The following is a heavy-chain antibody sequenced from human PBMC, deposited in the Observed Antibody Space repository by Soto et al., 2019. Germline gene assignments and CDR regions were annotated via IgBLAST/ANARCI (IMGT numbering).Heavy chain of an antibody. D-gene: IGHD3-10*01. CDR1: GFTFRSYW. CDR3: ARIASSGRGWDV. Sequence: EVQLVESGGGLVQPGGSLRLSCVDSGFTFRSYWMSWVRQAPVKGLEWVGNIKQDGSEENYVDSVKGRFTISRDNAKNSMYLQMNSRRAEDTAVYYCARIASSGRGWDVWGQGTTVVVSS. CDR2: IKQDGSEE. V-gene: IGHV3-7*01. J-gene: IGHJ6*02.